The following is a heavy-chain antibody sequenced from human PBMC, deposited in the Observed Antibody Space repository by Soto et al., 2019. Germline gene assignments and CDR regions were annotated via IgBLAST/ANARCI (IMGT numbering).Heavy chain of an antibody. CDR3: ASSYSGYLDN. D-gene: IGHD3-22*01. V-gene: IGHV4-31*03. J-gene: IGHJ4*02. Sequence: PSETLSLTCSVSGCSMSSGAYYWNWIRQHPGKGLEWIAYIYYSGNTYYNPSLRSRITISVDTSKNQFSLKLASVTDADTAVYYCASSYSGYLDNWGQGILVTVYS. CDR1: GCSMSSGAYY. CDR2: IYYSGNT.